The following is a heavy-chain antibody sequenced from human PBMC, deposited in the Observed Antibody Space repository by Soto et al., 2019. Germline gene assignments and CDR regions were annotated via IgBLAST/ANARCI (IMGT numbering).Heavy chain of an antibody. CDR3: AKDIGEEQQLPPYYYYGMDV. V-gene: IGHV3-9*01. CDR1: GFTFDDYA. CDR2: ISWNSGSI. Sequence: GGSVRLSCAASGFTFDDYAMHWVRQAPGKGLEWVSGISWNSGSIGYADSVKGRFTISRDNAKNSLYLQMNSLRAEDTALYYCAKDIGEEQQLPPYYYYGMDVWGQGTTVTVSS. J-gene: IGHJ6*02. D-gene: IGHD6-13*01.